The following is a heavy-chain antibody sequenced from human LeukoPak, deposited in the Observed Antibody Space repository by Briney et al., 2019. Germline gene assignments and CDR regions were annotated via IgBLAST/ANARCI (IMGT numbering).Heavy chain of an antibody. Sequence: GGSLRLSCAASGFPFSSFGFHWVRQAPGKGLEWLAIVSFGRNDKYYADSVKGRFTISGDVSKNTLYLQMNSLRSEDTAVYYCARDPLRRGTSYLDNWGQGTLVTVAS. CDR2: VSFGRNDK. D-gene: IGHD1-7*01. V-gene: IGHV3-30*03. J-gene: IGHJ4*02. CDR1: GFPFSSFG. CDR3: ARDPLRRGTSYLDN.